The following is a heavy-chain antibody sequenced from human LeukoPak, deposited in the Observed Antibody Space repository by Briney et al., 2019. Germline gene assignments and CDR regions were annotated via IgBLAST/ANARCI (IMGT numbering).Heavy chain of an antibody. Sequence: ASVKVSCKASGYTFTSYGSSWVRQAPGQGLEWMGWISAYNGNTNYAQKLQGRVTMTTDTSTSTAYMELRSLRSDDTAVYYCARGRYCSGGSCYWTAGFDPWGQGTLVTVSS. CDR2: ISAYNGNT. D-gene: IGHD2-15*01. CDR3: ARGRYCSGGSCYWTAGFDP. CDR1: GYTFTSYG. V-gene: IGHV1-18*01. J-gene: IGHJ5*02.